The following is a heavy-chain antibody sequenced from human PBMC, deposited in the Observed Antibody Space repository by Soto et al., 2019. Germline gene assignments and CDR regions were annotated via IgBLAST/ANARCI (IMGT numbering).Heavy chain of an antibody. J-gene: IGHJ6*03. CDR3: ARGGCSSTSCYAGELLSYYYYMDV. V-gene: IGHV3-74*01. CDR2: INSDGSST. Sequence: GGSLRLSCAASGFTFSSYWMHWVRQAPGKGLVWVSRINSDGSSTSYADSVKGRFTISRDNAKNTLYLQMNSLRAEDTAVYYCARGGCSSTSCYAGELLSYYYYMDVWGKGTTVTVSS. CDR1: GFTFSSYW. D-gene: IGHD2-2*01.